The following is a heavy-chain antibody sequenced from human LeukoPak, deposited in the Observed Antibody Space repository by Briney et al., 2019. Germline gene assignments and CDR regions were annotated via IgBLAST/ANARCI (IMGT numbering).Heavy chain of an antibody. J-gene: IGHJ3*02. V-gene: IGHV3-48*03. D-gene: IGHD2-15*01. CDR2: ISGGGTTI. CDR3: ARVKYCSAGSCYAAFDI. Sequence: GGSLRLSCAASGFTFSSFEMNWVRQTPGKGLEWVSFISGGGTTIYYADSVKGRFTISRDNSKNTLYLQMNSLRAEDTAVYYCARVKYCSAGSCYAAFDIWGQGTMVTVSS. CDR1: GFTFSSFE.